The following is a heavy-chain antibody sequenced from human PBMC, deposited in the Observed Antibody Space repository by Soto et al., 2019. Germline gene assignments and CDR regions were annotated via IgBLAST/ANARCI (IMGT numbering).Heavy chain of an antibody. CDR2: INHSGST. V-gene: IGHV4-34*01. D-gene: IGHD3-3*01. CDR3: ARGLEEWARPTVI. J-gene: IGHJ3*02. Sequence: SETLSLTCAVYGGSFSGYYWSWIRQPPGKGLEWIGEINHSGSTNYNPSLKSRVTISVDTSKNQFSLKLSSVTAEDTAVYYCARGLEEWARPTVIWGQGTLVTVSS. CDR1: GGSFSGYY.